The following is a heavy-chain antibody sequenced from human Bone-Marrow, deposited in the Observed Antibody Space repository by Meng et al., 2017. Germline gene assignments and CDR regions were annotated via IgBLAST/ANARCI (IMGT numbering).Heavy chain of an antibody. CDR2: ISSSSSYI. CDR1: GFTFSSYG. J-gene: IGHJ5*02. D-gene: IGHD3-10*01. Sequence: GESLKISCAASGFTFSSYGMHWVRQAPGKGLEWVSSISSSSSYIYYADSVKGRFTISRDNAKNSLYLQMNSLRAEDTAVYYCARRAYGSGGGFDPWGQGTLVTGAS. CDR3: ARRAYGSGGGFDP. V-gene: IGHV3-21*01.